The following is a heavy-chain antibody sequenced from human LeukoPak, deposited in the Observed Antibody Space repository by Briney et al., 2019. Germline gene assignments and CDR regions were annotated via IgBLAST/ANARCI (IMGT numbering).Heavy chain of an antibody. D-gene: IGHD5-18*01. Sequence: PGGSLRLSCAASGFTFSSYNMNWVRQAPGKGLEWVSYISTSSNTIYYADSVKGRFTISRDNAKNTLYLQMNSLRAEDTAVYYCAREDTAMGNWSQGTLVTVSS. CDR1: GFTFSSYN. CDR3: AREDTAMGN. CDR2: ISTSSNTI. V-gene: IGHV3-48*04. J-gene: IGHJ4*02.